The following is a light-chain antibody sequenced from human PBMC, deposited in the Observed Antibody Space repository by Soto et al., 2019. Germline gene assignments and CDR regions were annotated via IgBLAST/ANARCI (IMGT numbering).Light chain of an antibody. CDR2: GAS. J-gene: IGKJ1*01. V-gene: IGKV3-15*01. CDR3: QQYNSWPPT. CDR1: QSVGGN. Sequence: EIVMTQSPATLSVSPGERATLSCRASQSVGGNLAWYYQNPGQAPRLLIYGASTRATGVPARFSGSGPGTEFTLTISSLQSEDFAVYYCQQYNSWPPTFGQGTKVDIK.